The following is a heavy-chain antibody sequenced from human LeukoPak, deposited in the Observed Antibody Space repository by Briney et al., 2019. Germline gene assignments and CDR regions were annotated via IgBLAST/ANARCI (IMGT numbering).Heavy chain of an antibody. V-gene: IGHV1-24*01. Sequence: ASVKVSCKVSGYTLTELSMHWVRQAPGKGLEWMGGFDPEDGETIYAQKFQGRVTMTEDTSTDTAYMELSSLRSEDTAVYYCASRRGYSYGYDPYYFDYWGQGTLVTVSS. D-gene: IGHD5-18*01. J-gene: IGHJ4*02. CDR3: ASRRGYSYGYDPYYFDY. CDR1: GYTLTELS. CDR2: FDPEDGET.